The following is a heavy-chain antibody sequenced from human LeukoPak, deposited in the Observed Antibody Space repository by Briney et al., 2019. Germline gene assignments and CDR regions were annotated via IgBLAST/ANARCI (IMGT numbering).Heavy chain of an antibody. V-gene: IGHV1-18*01. J-gene: IGHJ5*02. Sequence: GASVKVSCTASGYTFTSYGISWVRQAPGQGLEWMGWISAYNGNTNYAQKLQGRVTMTTDTSTSTAYMELSSLRSEDTAVYYCARDQRPYYYDSSGYYFHWFDPWGQGTLVTVSS. CDR3: ARDQRPYYYDSSGYYFHWFDP. D-gene: IGHD3-22*01. CDR2: ISAYNGNT. CDR1: GYTFTSYG.